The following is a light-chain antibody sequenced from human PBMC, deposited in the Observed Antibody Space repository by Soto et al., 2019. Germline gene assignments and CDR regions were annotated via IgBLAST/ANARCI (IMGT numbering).Light chain of an antibody. CDR2: EVS. CDR3: CSYAGDSAFI. V-gene: IGLV2-23*02. J-gene: IGLJ2*01. CDR1: NNDVGVWSH. Sequence: QSALTQPASVSGSPGQSVTISCTGTNNDVGVWSHVSWYQQHPGKPPKVIIYEVSKWPSGVSKRFSGSKSGNTASLTISGLQAEDEAVYYCCSYAGDSAFIFGGGTKVTVL.